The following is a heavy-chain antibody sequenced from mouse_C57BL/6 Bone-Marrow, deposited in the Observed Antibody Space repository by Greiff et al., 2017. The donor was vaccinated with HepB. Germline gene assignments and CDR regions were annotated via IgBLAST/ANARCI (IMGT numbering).Heavy chain of an antibody. CDR1: GFTFSNYW. CDR2: IRLKSDNYAT. V-gene: IGHV6-3*01. J-gene: IGHJ4*01. D-gene: IGHD1-1*01. CDR3: TGDGSPFYYAMDY. Sequence: EVQLQESGGGLVQPGGSMKLSCVASGFTFSNYWMNWVRQSPEKGLEWVAQIRLKSDNYATHYAESVKGRFTISRDDSKSSVYLQMNNLRAEDTGIYYCTGDGSPFYYAMDYWGQGTSVTVSS.